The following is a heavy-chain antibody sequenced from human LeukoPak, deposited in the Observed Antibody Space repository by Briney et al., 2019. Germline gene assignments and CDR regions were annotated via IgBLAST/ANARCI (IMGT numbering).Heavy chain of an antibody. Sequence: GGSLRLSCAASGFIFNKYGMQCVRQAPGKGLEWVAVIWADGNHKYYANSVKGRFTISRDNSKNTMNLQMNSLRADDTAVYYCAKEIGPFAGFDYRGQGILVTVSS. CDR2: IWADGNHK. CDR1: GFIFNKYG. D-gene: IGHD3-16*01. V-gene: IGHV3-33*06. CDR3: AKEIGPFAGFDY. J-gene: IGHJ4*02.